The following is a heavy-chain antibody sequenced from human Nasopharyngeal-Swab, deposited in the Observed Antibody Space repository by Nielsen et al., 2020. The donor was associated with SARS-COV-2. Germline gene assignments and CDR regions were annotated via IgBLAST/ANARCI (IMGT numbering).Heavy chain of an antibody. V-gene: IGHV3-53*01. D-gene: IGHD3-22*01. CDR3: ARIPQHYYDTRGFGHWIDYYGLDV. Sequence: GESLKISCAASGFTVSSHHMSWVRQAPGKGLEWVSVIYSGGSTHYADSVKGRFAISRDTSKNTLYLQLNGLRAEDTAVYFCARIPQHYYDTRGFGHWIDYYGLDVWGQGTTVTVSS. CDR2: IYSGGST. CDR1: GFTVSSHH. J-gene: IGHJ6*02.